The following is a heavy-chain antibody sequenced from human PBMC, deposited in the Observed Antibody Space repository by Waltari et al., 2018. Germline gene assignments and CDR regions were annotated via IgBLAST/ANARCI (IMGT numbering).Heavy chain of an antibody. CDR3: ATDEKWELLTAFDI. CDR1: GYTFTDYH. D-gene: IGHD1-26*01. Sequence: EVQLVQSGAEVKKPGATVKISCKASGYTFTDYHMHWVQQAPGKGLEWMGRVDPEDGETIYAEKFQGRVTITADTSTDTAYMELSSLRSEDTAVYYCATDEKWELLTAFDIWGQGTMVTVSS. V-gene: IGHV1-69-2*01. CDR2: VDPEDGET. J-gene: IGHJ3*02.